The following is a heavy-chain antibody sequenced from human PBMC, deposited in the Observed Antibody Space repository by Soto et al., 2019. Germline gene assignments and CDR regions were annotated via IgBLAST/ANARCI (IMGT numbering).Heavy chain of an antibody. J-gene: IGHJ4*02. CDR2: ISASNGNT. Sequence: ASVKVSCKASGYMFISYGITWVRQAPGQGLEWMGWISASNGNTNYAQKFQGRVTMTTETSSTTAYMELRSLGSDDTAVYYCARDPDYYDSSGYYYLPDYWGQGTLVTVSS. V-gene: IGHV1-18*01. CDR1: GYMFISYG. D-gene: IGHD3-22*01. CDR3: ARDPDYYDSSGYYYLPDY.